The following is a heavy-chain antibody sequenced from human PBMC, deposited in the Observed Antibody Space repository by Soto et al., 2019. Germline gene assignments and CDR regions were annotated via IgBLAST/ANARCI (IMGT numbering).Heavy chain of an antibody. CDR1: GGSISSGGYS. D-gene: IGHD4-17*01. CDR2: IYYSGTT. J-gene: IGHJ4*02. Sequence: PSETLSLTCTVSGGSISSGGYSWTWIRQHPGKGLEWIGSIYYSGTTYYNPSLKSRVTISVDTSKNQFSLKLSSVTAADTAVYYCARRYGASFDYWGQGTLVTVSS. V-gene: IGHV4-30-2*03. CDR3: ARRYGASFDY.